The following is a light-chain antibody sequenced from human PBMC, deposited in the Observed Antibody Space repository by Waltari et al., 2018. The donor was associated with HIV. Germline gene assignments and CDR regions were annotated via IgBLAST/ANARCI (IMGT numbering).Light chain of an antibody. CDR3: CSYAGSSTGV. CDR1: SSDGGSSNF. V-gene: IGLV2-23*02. Sequence: QSALTQPASVSGSPGQSITISRTGTSSDGGSSNFVSWHQQQPGKAPKLMIYEVSKRPSGVSNRFSGSKSGNTASLTISGLQAEDEAEYYCCSYAGSSTGVFGGGTKLTVL. CDR2: EVS. J-gene: IGLJ3*02.